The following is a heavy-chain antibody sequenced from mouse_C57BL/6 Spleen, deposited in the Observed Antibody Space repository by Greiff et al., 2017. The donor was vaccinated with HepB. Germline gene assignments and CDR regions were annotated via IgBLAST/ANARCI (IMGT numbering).Heavy chain of an antibody. D-gene: IGHD1-1*01. CDR1: GYAFSSSW. J-gene: IGHJ2*01. CDR2: IYPGDGDT. V-gene: IGHV1-82*01. CDR3: ARPGYGSSYFDY. Sequence: VQLQQSGPELVKPGASVKISCKASGYAFSSSWMNWVKQRPGKGLEWIGRIYPGDGDTNYNGKFKGKATLTADKSSSTAYMQLSSLTSEDSAVYFCARPGYGSSYFDYWGQGTTLTVSS.